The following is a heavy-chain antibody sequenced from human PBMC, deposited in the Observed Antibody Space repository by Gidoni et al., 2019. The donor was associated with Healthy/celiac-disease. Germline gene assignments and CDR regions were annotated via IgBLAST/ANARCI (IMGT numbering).Heavy chain of an antibody. V-gene: IGHV3-21*01. J-gene: IGHJ3*02. D-gene: IGHD2-2*01. CDR1: GFTFSSYS. Sequence: EVQLVESGGGLVKPGGSLRLSCAASGFTFSSYSMNWFRQAPGKGLEWVSSISSSSSYIYYADSVKGRFTISRDNAKNSLYLQMNSLRAEDTAVYYCARDEASCGSTSCTKPPDAFDIWGQGTMVTVSS. CDR3: ARDEASCGSTSCTKPPDAFDI. CDR2: ISSSSSYI.